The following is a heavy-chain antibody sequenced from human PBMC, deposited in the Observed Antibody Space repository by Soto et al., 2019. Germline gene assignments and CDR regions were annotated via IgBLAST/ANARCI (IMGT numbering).Heavy chain of an antibody. J-gene: IGHJ5*02. CDR2: MNPGSGDT. CDR1: GYIFTNND. Sequence: ASVKVSCKASGYIFTNNDVSWVRQATGQGLEWMGWMNPGSGDTGYAQKFQGRVTMSRNISIATAYMELSSLRADDTAIYYCARMASFGSLNWFDPWGQGTLVTVSS. V-gene: IGHV1-8*01. CDR3: ARMASFGSLNWFDP. D-gene: IGHD5-18*01.